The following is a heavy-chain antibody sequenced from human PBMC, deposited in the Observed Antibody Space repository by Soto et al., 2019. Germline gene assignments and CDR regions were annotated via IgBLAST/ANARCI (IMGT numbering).Heavy chain of an antibody. CDR3: AREGINAGIRPWGDAFDI. CDR2: ISTGTGNT. Sequence: QVQLVQSVAEVKKPGASVKISCEASGYTSTGYVMHWVRQAPGQRPEWMGWISTGTGNTRSSQRFQGRVTFTGDASASTFYMGLSSLTFEDTAVYYCAREGINAGIRPWGDAFDIWGQGTMVTVSS. V-gene: IGHV1-3*04. CDR1: GYTSTGYV. D-gene: IGHD3-10*01. J-gene: IGHJ3*02.